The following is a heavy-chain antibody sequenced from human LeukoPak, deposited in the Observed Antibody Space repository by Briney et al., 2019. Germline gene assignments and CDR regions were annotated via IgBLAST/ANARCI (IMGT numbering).Heavy chain of an antibody. CDR3: ARDYRLIAAAGNYYYYMDV. CDR2: IFTSGST. CDR1: GGSISSGSYY. D-gene: IGHD6-13*01. V-gene: IGHV4-61*02. Sequence: SETLSLTCTVSGGSISSGSYYWSWIRQPAGKGLEWIGRIFTSGSTNYNPSLKSRVTISVDTSKNQFSLKLSSVTAADTAVYYCARDYRLIAAAGNYYYYMDVWGKGTTVTVSS. J-gene: IGHJ6*03.